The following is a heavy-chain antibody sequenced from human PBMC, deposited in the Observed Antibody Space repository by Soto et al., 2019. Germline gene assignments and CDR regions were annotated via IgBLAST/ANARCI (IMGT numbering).Heavy chain of an antibody. CDR1: GFTFSSYA. Sequence: GGSLRLSCAASGFTFSSYAMSWVRQAPGKGLEWVSAISGSGGSTYYADSVKGRFTISRDNSKNTLYLQMNSLRAEDTAVYYCAGSITIFGVVTYYYYGMDVWGQGTTVTVSS. CDR2: ISGSGGST. D-gene: IGHD3-3*01. V-gene: IGHV3-23*01. J-gene: IGHJ6*02. CDR3: AGSITIFGVVTYYYYGMDV.